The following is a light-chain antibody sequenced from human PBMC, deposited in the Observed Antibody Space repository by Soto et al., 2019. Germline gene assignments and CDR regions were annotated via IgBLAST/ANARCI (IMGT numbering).Light chain of an antibody. J-gene: IGKJ4*01. CDR1: QSISSW. CDR3: QQYNSYPLT. V-gene: IGKV1-5*03. CDR2: KAS. Sequence: DIQMTQSPSTLSASVGDRATITCRASQSISSWLAWYQQKPGKAPSLLIYKASSLESGVPSRFSGSGSGTEFTLTISSLQPDDFATDYCQQYNSYPLTFGGGTKVEIK.